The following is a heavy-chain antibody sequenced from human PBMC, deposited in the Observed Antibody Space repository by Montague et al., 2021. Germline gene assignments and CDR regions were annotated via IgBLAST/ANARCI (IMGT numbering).Heavy chain of an antibody. CDR1: GASITSNIYY. J-gene: IGHJ5*02. CDR2: IYYSGNS. D-gene: IGHD6-13*01. CDR3: ARVFSSWYVGWFDP. V-gene: IGHV4-39*07. Sequence: SETLSLTCTVSGASITSNIYYWCWIRQSPGKGLECIGSIYYSGNSFYQPSLNSRITMAVDTSKNQFSLKLSSVTAADTAIYYCARVFSSWYVGWFDPWGQGTLVTVSA.